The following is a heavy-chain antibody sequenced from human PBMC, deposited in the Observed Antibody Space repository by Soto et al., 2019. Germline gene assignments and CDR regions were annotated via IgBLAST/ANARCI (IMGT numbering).Heavy chain of an antibody. CDR2: TKSDGSST. Sequence: GGSLRLSCAASGFTFSNYWMHWVRQTPGKGLVWVSQTKSDGSSTNYADSVKGRFTVSRDNAKNTLYLQINSLGAEDTAVYYCRVWIGELSTDYWGQGTLVTVSS. CDR3: RVWIGELSTDY. V-gene: IGHV3-74*01. D-gene: IGHD3-10*01. J-gene: IGHJ4*02. CDR1: GFTFSNYW.